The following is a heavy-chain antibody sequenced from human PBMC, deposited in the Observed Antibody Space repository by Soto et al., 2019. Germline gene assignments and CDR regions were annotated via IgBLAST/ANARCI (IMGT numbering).Heavy chain of an antibody. D-gene: IGHD4-17*01. CDR2: IYHSGST. CDR1: SGAISSSNW. V-gene: IGHV4-4*02. CDR3: ARATPSDYGDFGGYYYYYMDV. J-gene: IGHJ6*03. Sequence: QVQLQESGPGLVKPSGTLSLTCAVSSGAISSSNWWSWVRQPPGTGLEWIGEIYHSGSTNYNPSLKSRVTKSVDQSKNQFSLKLSSVTAADTAVYYCARATPSDYGDFGGYYYYYMDVWGKGTTVTVSS.